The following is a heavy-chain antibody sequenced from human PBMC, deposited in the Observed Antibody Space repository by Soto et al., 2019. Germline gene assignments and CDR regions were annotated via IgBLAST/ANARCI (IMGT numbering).Heavy chain of an antibody. CDR2: IYYSGST. J-gene: IGHJ6*02. CDR3: ARDADYGGSRGGMDV. Sequence: QVRLEESGPGLVKPSETLSLICSVSGGSVNNANYFWNWIRHHPENGLEWTGYIYYSGSTRYNPSFKTRATLSIDTSKNQFSLRLSSVTVADTGVYFCARDADYGGSRGGMDVWGRGTTVTVSS. V-gene: IGHV4-31*03. CDR1: GGSVNNANYF. D-gene: IGHD4-17*01.